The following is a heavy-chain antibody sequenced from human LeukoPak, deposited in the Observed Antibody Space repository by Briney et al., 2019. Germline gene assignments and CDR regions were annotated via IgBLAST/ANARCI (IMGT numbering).Heavy chain of an antibody. CDR1: GGTFSSYA. J-gene: IGHJ5*02. CDR2: IIPILGIA. CDR3: ARDRVGANNWFDP. Sequence: GASVKVSCKASGGTFSSYAISWVRQAPGQGLEWMGRIIPILGIANYAQKFQGRVTNTADKSTSTAYMELSSLRSEDTAVYYCARDRVGANNWFDPWGQGTLVTVSS. V-gene: IGHV1-69*04. D-gene: IGHD1-26*01.